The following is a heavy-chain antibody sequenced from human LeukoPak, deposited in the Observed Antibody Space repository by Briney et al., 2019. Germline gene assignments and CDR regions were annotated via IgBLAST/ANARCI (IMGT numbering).Heavy chain of an antibody. V-gene: IGHV3-7*01. D-gene: IGHD1-26*01. CDR2: IKQDGSEK. J-gene: IGHJ4*02. CDR3: ARLGATRGYFDY. Sequence: QPGGSLRLSCAASGFTFSTYYMSWVRQAPGTGLEWVANIKQDGSEKYYVDSVKGRFTISRDNAKNSLYLQMNSLRAEDTAVYYCARLGATRGYFDYWGQGTLVTVSS. CDR1: GFTFSTYY.